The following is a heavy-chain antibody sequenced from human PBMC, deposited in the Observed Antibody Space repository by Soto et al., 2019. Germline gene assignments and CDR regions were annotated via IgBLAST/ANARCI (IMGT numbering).Heavy chain of an antibody. V-gene: IGHV4-59*01. CDR3: ARIRNQQLGVDY. Sequence: SETLSLTCTVSGGSISSYYWSWIRQPPGKGLEWIGYIYYSGSTNYNPSLKSRVTISVDTSKNQFSLKLSSVTAADTAVYYCARIRNQQLGVDYWGQGTLVTVSS. CDR2: IYYSGST. D-gene: IGHD6-6*01. CDR1: GGSISSYY. J-gene: IGHJ4*02.